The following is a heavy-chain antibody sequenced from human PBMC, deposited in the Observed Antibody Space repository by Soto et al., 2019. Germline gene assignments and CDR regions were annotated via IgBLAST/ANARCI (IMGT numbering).Heavy chain of an antibody. CDR3: ARDEYSSGWYSNDY. CDR2: IIPIFGTA. D-gene: IGHD6-19*01. J-gene: IGHJ4*02. V-gene: IGHV1-69*01. Sequence: QVQLVQSGAEVKKPGSSVKVSCKACGGTFSSYAISWVRQAPGQGLEWMGGIIPIFGTANYAQKFEGRVTTTADESTSTAYMELSSLRSEDTAVYYCARDEYSSGWYSNDYWGQGTLVTVSS. CDR1: GGTFSSYA.